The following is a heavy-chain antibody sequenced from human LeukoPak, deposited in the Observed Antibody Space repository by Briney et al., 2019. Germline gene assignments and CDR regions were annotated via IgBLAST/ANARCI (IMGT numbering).Heavy chain of an antibody. J-gene: IGHJ6*02. CDR3: TLAHYYGSGSYWGYYYYGMDV. Sequence: GGSLRLSCAASGFTFSNAWMSWVRQAPGMGLEWVGRIKSKTDGGTTDYAAPVKGRYTISRDDSKNTLYLQMNSLKTEDTAVYYCTLAHYYGSGSYWGYYYYGMDVWGQGTTVTVSS. V-gene: IGHV3-15*01. CDR2: IKSKTDGGTT. D-gene: IGHD3-10*01. CDR1: GFTFSNAW.